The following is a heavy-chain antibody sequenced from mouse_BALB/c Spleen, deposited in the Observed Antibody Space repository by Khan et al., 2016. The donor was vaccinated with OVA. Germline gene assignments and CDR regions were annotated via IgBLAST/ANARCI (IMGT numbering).Heavy chain of an antibody. CDR1: GYSITSDYA. V-gene: IGHV3-2*02. D-gene: IGHD1-1*01. CDR2: ISYSGST. J-gene: IGHJ1*01. Sequence: VQLQESGPGLVKPSQSLSLTCTVTGYSITSDYAWNWIRQFPGDKLEWMGYISYSGSTGYNPSLKSRISITRDTSKNQFFLQLNSVTTEDTATYYCARRYYYGHWYFDVWGAGTTVTVSS. CDR3: ARRYYYGHWYFDV.